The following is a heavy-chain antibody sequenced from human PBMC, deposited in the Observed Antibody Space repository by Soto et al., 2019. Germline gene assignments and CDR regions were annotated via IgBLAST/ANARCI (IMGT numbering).Heavy chain of an antibody. D-gene: IGHD3-22*01. V-gene: IGHV4-30-4*01. CDR1: GGSTSSGDYY. J-gene: IGHJ4*02. CDR2: IYYSGST. Sequence: SETLSLTCTVSGGSTSSGDYYWSWIRQPPGKGLEWIGYIYYSGSTYYNPSLKSRVTISVDTSKNQFSLKLSSVTAADTAVYYCAREIYDSSGYDYWGQGTLVTVSS. CDR3: AREIYDSSGYDY.